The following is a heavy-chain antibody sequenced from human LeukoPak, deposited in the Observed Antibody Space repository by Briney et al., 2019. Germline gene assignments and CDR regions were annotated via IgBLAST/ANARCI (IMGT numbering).Heavy chain of an antibody. CDR3: ARYFSTTWVAFDY. J-gene: IGHJ4*02. CDR1: GFTFSRYA. Sequence: PGRSLRLSCAASGFTFSRYAIHWVRQAPGKGLEWVAVISYDGSDKYYADSVKGRFTISRDNSKNTLYLQMNSLRAEDTAVYYCARYFSTTWVAFDYWGQGTLVTVSS. D-gene: IGHD6-13*01. CDR2: ISYDGSDK. V-gene: IGHV3-30-3*01.